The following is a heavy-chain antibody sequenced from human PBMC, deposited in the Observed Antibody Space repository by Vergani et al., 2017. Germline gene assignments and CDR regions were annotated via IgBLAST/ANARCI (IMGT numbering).Heavy chain of an antibody. D-gene: IGHD3-10*01. CDR2: IRSKAYGQAT. Sequence: EVQLVESGGDLVQPGRSLRLSCTASGFTFGYYAMDWFRQAPGQGLEWVGGIRSKAYGQATIYAASVKGRFTISRDDSKSIAYLQMNNLQTEDTAMYYCVRDQVTMRRGSDALGIWGQGTMVTVSS. V-gene: IGHV3-49*03. CDR3: VRDQVTMRRGSDALGI. J-gene: IGHJ3*02. CDR1: GFTFGYYA.